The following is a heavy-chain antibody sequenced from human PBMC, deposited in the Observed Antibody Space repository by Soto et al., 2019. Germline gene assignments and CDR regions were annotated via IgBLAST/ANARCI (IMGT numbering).Heavy chain of an antibody. CDR1: GFTFTSSA. CDR2: IVVGSGNT. CDR3: AADSDGYDLRGVY. J-gene: IGHJ4*02. Sequence: AASVKVSCKASGFTFTSSAVQWVRQARGQRLEWIGWIVVGSGNTNYAQKFQERVTITRDMSTSTAYMELSSLRSEDTAVYYCAADSDGYDLRGVYWGQGTLVTVSS. D-gene: IGHD5-12*01. V-gene: IGHV1-58*01.